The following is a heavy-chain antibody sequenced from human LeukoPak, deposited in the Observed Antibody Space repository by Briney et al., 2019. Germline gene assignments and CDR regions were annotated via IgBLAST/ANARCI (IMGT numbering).Heavy chain of an antibody. J-gene: IGHJ6*02. D-gene: IGHD3-22*01. CDR3: ARAIKGLLSYYYYYGMGV. Sequence: ASVKVSCKASGYTFTSYYMHWVRQAPGQGLEWMGIINPSGGSTSYAQKFQGRVTMTRDTSTSTVYMELSSLRSEDTAVYYCARAIKGLLSYYYYYGMGVWGQGTTVTVSS. V-gene: IGHV1-46*01. CDR2: INPSGGST. CDR1: GYTFTSYY.